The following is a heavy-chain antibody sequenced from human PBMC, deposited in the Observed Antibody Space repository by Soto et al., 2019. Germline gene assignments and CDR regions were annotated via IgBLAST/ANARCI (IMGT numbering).Heavy chain of an antibody. Sequence: SATLSLTCTVSGGSINNNDYYWNWIRQTPGKGLEWIGYVYYSGSTYYIPSLESRLSMSIDKSKNQFSLRLNSVIAADAAIYYCARMSYYYDKWYFDLWGRGTLVTVSS. D-gene: IGHD3-22*01. J-gene: IGHJ2*01. V-gene: IGHV4-30-4*01. CDR2: VYYSGST. CDR1: GGSINNNDYY. CDR3: ARMSYYYDKWYFDL.